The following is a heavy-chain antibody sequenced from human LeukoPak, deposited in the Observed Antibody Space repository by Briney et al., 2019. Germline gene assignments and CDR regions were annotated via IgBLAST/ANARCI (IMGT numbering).Heavy chain of an antibody. Sequence: SETLSLTCGVSGGSITTTNWWTWVRQPPGKGLEWIGEVHLDGRTNYNPSLESRLTISVDLSENHISLRLTSVTAADTAVYYCAREGGFCRPLDYSGQGTLVTVSS. CDR1: GGSITTTNW. CDR3: AREGGFCRPLDY. J-gene: IGHJ4*02. CDR2: VHLDGRT. D-gene: IGHD3-3*01. V-gene: IGHV4-4*02.